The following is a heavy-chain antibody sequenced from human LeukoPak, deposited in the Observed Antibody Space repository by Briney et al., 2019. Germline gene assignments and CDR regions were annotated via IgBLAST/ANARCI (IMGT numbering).Heavy chain of an antibody. V-gene: IGHV3-23*01. CDR1: GFTFSSYG. D-gene: IGHD3-16*01. Sequence: GRSLRLSCAASGFTFSSYGMSWVRQAPGKGLEWVSGVSGSGGGTYYADSVKGRFTISRDNSKNTLYLQMNSLRAEDTAVYYCAKQITFLDYWGQGTLVTVSS. CDR2: VSGSGGGT. J-gene: IGHJ4*02. CDR3: AKQITFLDY.